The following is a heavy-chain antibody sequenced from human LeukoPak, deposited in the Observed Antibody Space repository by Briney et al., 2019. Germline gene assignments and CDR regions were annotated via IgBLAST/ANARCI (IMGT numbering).Heavy chain of an antibody. CDR3: ARVSVEMATASDY. CDR1: GFTFSSYA. V-gene: IGHV3-23*01. Sequence: GGSLRLSCAASGFTFSSYAMSWVRQAPGKGLEWVTTISYSGSSTSYADSVKGRFTISRDNSKNTLYLQMNSLRAEDTAVYYCARVSVEMATASDYWGQGTLVTVSS. J-gene: IGHJ4*02. D-gene: IGHD5-24*01. CDR2: ISYSGSST.